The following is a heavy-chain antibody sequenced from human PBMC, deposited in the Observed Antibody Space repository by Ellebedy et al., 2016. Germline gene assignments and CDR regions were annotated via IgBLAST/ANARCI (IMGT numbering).Heavy chain of an antibody. CDR2: IVFSGTAT. Sequence: GGSLRLSXAASGFTFSIAGMTWVRQAPGKVLEWVATIVFSGTATYYADSVKGRFIISRDNTKNSLFLQMNSLGVEDTAVYYCARDGSEWSRDYWGQGTLVTVSS. V-gene: IGHV3-21*01. D-gene: IGHD3-3*01. CDR1: GFTFSIAG. CDR3: ARDGSEWSRDY. J-gene: IGHJ4*02.